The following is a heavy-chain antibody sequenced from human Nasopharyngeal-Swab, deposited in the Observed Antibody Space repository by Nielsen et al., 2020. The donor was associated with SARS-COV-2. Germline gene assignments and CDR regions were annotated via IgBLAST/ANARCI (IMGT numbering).Heavy chain of an antibody. D-gene: IGHD3-22*01. CDR3: AKGDESSGIFDY. CDR1: GFTFSSYA. CDR2: ISYTGGRT. J-gene: IGHJ4*02. V-gene: IGHV3-23*01. Sequence: GGSLRLSCATSGFTFSSYAMCWVRQAPGKGLEWVSAISYTGGRTYYADSVKGRFTISRDNSNSTLYLQMISLRPEDTAIYYCAKGDESSGIFDYWGQGTLVTVSS.